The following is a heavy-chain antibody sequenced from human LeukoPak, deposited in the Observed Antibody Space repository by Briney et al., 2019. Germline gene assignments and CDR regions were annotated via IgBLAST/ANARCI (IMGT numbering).Heavy chain of an antibody. Sequence: SETLSLTCTVSGGSTSSDYWSWIRQSPGKGLEWVGYVHNSGDTGKNPSLKSRVTILLDTSKNQCSLKLTSVSAADTAVYYCARLKLGAYFDLWGRGTLVTVSS. D-gene: IGHD3-16*01. CDR3: ARLKLGAYFDL. J-gene: IGHJ2*01. V-gene: IGHV4-59*08. CDR1: GGSTSSDY. CDR2: VHNSGDT.